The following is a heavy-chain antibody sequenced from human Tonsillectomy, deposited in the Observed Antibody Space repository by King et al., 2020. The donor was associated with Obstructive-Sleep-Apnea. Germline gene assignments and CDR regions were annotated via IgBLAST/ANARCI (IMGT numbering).Heavy chain of an antibody. Sequence: QLQESGPGLVKPSETLSLTCTVSGDSISSYFWSWGRQPPGQGLEWGGYISSSGSTNYNPSLNSRVPLSVDTSKNPFSLTLSSVTAANTAVYYCARSESGWYFDLWGRGTLVTVSS. D-gene: IGHD3-10*01. CDR2: ISSSGST. V-gene: IGHV4-59*08. J-gene: IGHJ2*01. CDR1: GDSISSYF. CDR3: ARSESGWYFDL.